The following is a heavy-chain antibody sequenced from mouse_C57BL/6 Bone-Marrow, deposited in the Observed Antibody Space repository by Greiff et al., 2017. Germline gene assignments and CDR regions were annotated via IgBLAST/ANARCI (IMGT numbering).Heavy chain of an antibody. CDR1: GYTFTSYG. CDR2: IYPRSGNT. CDR3: ARGDYYAMDY. V-gene: IGHV1-81*01. J-gene: IGHJ4*01. Sequence: QVQLQQSGAELARPGASVKLSCKASGYTFTSYGISWVKQRTGQGLEWIGEIYPRSGNTYYNEKFKGKATLTADKSSSTAYMGLRSLTSEDSAVYFCARGDYYAMDYWGQGTSVTVSS.